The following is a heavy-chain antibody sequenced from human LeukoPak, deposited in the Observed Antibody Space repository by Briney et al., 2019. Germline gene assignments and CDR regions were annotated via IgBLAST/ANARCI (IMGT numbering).Heavy chain of an antibody. J-gene: IGHJ4*02. CDR2: ISSSSSPI. V-gene: IGHV3-48*01. CDR3: ARDRWSYDPQGGFDC. CDR1: GFTFSSYG. Sequence: GGSLTLSCAASGFTFSSYGMSWVRQAPGKGLEWVSYISSSSSPIYYADSVKGRFTISRDNAKNSLYLQMNSLRAEDTAVYYCARDRWSYDPQGGFDCWGQGTLVTVSS. D-gene: IGHD3-22*01.